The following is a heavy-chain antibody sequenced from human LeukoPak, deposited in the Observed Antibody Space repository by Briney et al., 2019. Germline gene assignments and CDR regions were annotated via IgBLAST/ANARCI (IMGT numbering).Heavy chain of an antibody. V-gene: IGHV4-59*01. J-gene: IGHJ4*02. Sequence: ASETLSLTCTVSGGSISSYYWSWIRQPPGKGLEWIGYIYYSGSTNYNPSLKSRVTISVDTSKNQFSLKLSSVTAADTAVYYCAKDLISSGEDWGQGTLVTVSS. CDR1: GGSISSYY. CDR3: AKDLISSGED. CDR2: IYYSGST. D-gene: IGHD6-19*01.